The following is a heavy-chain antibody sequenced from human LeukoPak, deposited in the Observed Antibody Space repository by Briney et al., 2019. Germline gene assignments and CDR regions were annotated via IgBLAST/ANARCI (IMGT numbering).Heavy chain of an antibody. V-gene: IGHV4-61*05. J-gene: IGHJ4*02. Sequence: SETLSLTCTVSGDSISSSSSYWGWIRQPPGKGLERIGYIYYSGSTNYNPSLKSRVTISVDTSKNQFSLKLSSVTAADTAVYYCARGSDKTVYDILTGSTYYFDYWGQGTLVTVSS. CDR3: ARGSDKTVYDILTGSTYYFDY. D-gene: IGHD3-9*01. CDR1: GDSISSSSSY. CDR2: IYYSGST.